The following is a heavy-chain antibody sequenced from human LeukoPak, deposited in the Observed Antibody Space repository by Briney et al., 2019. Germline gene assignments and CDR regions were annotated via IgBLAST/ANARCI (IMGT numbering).Heavy chain of an antibody. J-gene: IGHJ4*02. CDR1: GFTFSSYA. Sequence: GGSLRLSCAAFGFTFSSYAMSWVRQAPGKGLDWVSAISGRGGSTYYADSVKGRFTISRDNSKNTLYLQMNSLRAEDTAVYYCAKDRDDSSGYDDYWGQGTLVTVSS. V-gene: IGHV3-23*01. CDR2: ISGRGGST. D-gene: IGHD3-22*01. CDR3: AKDRDDSSGYDDY.